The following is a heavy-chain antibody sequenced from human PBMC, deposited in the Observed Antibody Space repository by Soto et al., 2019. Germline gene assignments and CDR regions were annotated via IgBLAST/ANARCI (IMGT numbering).Heavy chain of an antibody. V-gene: IGHV4-31*03. D-gene: IGHD2-15*01. CDR2: IYYSGST. CDR1: GGPISSGGYY. CDR3: ARAFRYCSGGSCKTPAEYFQH. Sequence: SETLSLTCTVSGGPISSGGYYWSWIRQHPGKGLEWIGYIYYSGSTYYNPSLKSRVTISVDTSKYQFSLKLSSVTAADTAVYYCARAFRYCSGGSCKTPAEYFQHWGQGTLVTVSS. J-gene: IGHJ1*01.